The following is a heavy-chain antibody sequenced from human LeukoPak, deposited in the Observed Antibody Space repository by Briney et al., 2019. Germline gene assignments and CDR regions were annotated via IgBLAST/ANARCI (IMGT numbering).Heavy chain of an antibody. Sequence: ASVKVSCKASGYTFSSFGISWVRQAPGQGLEWMGWISGYNGNTNYAQKFRGRVTMTTDTSTSTAYMELRSLRSDDTAMYYCARDINSGSDFDYWGQGTLVTVSS. J-gene: IGHJ4*02. CDR3: ARDINSGSDFDY. CDR1: GYTFSSFG. V-gene: IGHV1-18*01. CDR2: ISGYNGNT. D-gene: IGHD1-26*01.